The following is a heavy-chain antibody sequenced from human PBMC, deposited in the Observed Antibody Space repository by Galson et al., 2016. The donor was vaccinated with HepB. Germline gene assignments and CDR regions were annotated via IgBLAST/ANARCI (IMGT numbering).Heavy chain of an antibody. CDR2: MSGSGAGT. V-gene: IGHV3-23*01. CDR3: AKGENWNYGVWWYSDL. D-gene: IGHD1-7*01. CDR1: GFTFSSYA. Sequence: SLRLSCAASGFTFSSYAMSWVRQAPGKGLEWVSAMSGSGAGTFYADSVKGRFTISRDNSKNTLYLQMNSLRAEDTAVYYCAKGENWNYGVWWYSDLWGRGTLVTVSS. J-gene: IGHJ2*01.